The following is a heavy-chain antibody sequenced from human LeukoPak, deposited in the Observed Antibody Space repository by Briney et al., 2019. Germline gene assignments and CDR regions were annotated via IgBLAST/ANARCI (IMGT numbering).Heavy chain of an antibody. CDR1: DFSISTGYY. V-gene: IGHV4-38-2*02. D-gene: IGHD2-21*02. Sequence: KPSETLSLTCTVSDFSISTGYYWAWIRQPPGKGLEWIGTIYYSGSTYYNPSLKSRLSISLDTPKKQFSLKLTSVTAADTAVYHCARRAVVTAKGLDAFDIWGQGTKVTVSS. CDR3: ARRAVVTAKGLDAFDI. J-gene: IGHJ3*02. CDR2: IYYSGST.